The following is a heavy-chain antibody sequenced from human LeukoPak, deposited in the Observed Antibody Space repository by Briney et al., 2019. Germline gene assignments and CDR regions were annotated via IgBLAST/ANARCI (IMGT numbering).Heavy chain of an antibody. V-gene: IGHV1-3*01. Sequence: ASVKVSCKASGYTFTSYAMHWVRQAPGQRLEWMGWINAGNGNTKYSQKFQGRVTITRDTSASTAYMELSSLRSVDTAVYYCARGDCSGGSCYFNRDYYYGMDVWGKGTTVTVSS. CDR1: GYTFTSYA. J-gene: IGHJ6*04. CDR3: ARGDCSGGSCYFNRDYYYGMDV. D-gene: IGHD2-15*01. CDR2: INAGNGNT.